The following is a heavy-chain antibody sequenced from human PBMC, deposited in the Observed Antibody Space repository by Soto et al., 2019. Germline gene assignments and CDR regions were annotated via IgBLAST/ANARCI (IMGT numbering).Heavy chain of an antibody. J-gene: IGHJ6*01. CDR2: ISYDGSNK. V-gene: IGHV3-30*18. CDR3: AKESEDDSGSYSLYYYYYGMDV. D-gene: IGHD3-10*01. Sequence: QVQLVESGGGVVQPGRSLRLSCAASGFTFSSYGMHWVRQAPGKGLEWVAVISYDGSNKYYADSVKGRFTISRDNSKNTLYLQMNSLRVEDTAVYYCAKESEDDSGSYSLYYYYYGMDVW. CDR1: GFTFSSYG.